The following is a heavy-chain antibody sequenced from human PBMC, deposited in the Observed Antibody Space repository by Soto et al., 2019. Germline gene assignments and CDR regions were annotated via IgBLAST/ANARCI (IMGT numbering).Heavy chain of an antibody. J-gene: IGHJ5*02. V-gene: IGHV1-18*01. CDR1: GYTFSTYG. CDR2: IGADNGDT. CDR3: ARDWKGAEGFDP. D-gene: IGHD1-1*01. Sequence: QVQLVQSGAEVKKPGASVKVSCKASGYTFSTYGFSWVRQAPGQGLEWRGWIGADNGDTNYAQNFQGRVTMTTDTSTTTSYMELRSLTSDDTAVYFCARDWKGAEGFDPWGQGTLLTVSS.